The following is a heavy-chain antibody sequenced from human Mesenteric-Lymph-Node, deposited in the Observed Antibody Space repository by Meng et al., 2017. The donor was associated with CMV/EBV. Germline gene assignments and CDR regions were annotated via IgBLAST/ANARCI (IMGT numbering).Heavy chain of an antibody. V-gene: IGHV4-4*02. D-gene: IGHD6-13*01. CDR1: GGSISSNNW. Sequence: SGGSISSNNWWSWVRQPPGKGLEWIGEIYHSGSTNYNPSLTSRVTISVDKSKNRFSLKLSSVTAADTAVYYCARVTQSSIAAAGLDYWGQGTLVTVSS. CDR3: ARVTQSSIAAAGLDY. J-gene: IGHJ4*02. CDR2: IYHSGST.